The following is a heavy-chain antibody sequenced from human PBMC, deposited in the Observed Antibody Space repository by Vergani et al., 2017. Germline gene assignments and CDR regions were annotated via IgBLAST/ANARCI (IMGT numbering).Heavy chain of an antibody. CDR1: GGSISSGDYY. CDR3: ARADWGDIRGYYYDY. Sequence: QVQLQESGPGLVKPSQTLSLTCTVSGGSISSGDYYWSWIRQPPGKGLEWIGYIYYSGSTYYNPSFKSRVTISVDTSKNQFSLKLSSGTAADTAVYYGARADWGDIRGYYYDYWGQGTLVTVAS. J-gene: IGHJ4*01. D-gene: IGHD3-22*01. CDR2: IYYSGST. V-gene: IGHV4-30-4*08.